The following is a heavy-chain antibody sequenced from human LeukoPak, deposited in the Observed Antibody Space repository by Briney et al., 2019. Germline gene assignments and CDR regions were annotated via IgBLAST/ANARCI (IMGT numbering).Heavy chain of an antibody. J-gene: IGHJ4*02. Sequence: GESLKISCQGSGYNFTSYWIGWVRQLPGKGLEWMGIIYPGDSDTRYSPSFQGQVTISADKSISTAYLQWSSLKASDTAMYYCARLSGSSGWYGFYWGQGTLVTVSS. V-gene: IGHV5-51*01. CDR1: GYNFTSYW. D-gene: IGHD6-19*01. CDR3: ARLSGSSGWYGFY. CDR2: IYPGDSDT.